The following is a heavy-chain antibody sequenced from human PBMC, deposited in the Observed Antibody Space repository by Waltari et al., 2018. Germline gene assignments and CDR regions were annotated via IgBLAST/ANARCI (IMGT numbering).Heavy chain of an antibody. CDR3: GADLGTQWLTHPIQY. CDR1: GGTFNNHA. Sequence: QVHLEQSETAVKKPGSSVKVSCKASGGTFNNHAVSWVRQAPRQGLEWLGRSIPTFGIGNDAQKCQGRVTTTADKSTATAYMELNGLTSEDTAVYYCGADLGTQWLTHPIQYWGQGTLLTVSS. CDR2: SIPTFGIG. J-gene: IGHJ4*02. D-gene: IGHD6-19*01. V-gene: IGHV1-69*04.